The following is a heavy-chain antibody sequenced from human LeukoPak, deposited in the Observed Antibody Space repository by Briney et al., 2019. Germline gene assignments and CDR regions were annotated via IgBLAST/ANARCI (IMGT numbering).Heavy chain of an antibody. CDR2: IDTGVNK. J-gene: IGHJ4*02. V-gene: IGHV3-53*01. CDR3: ARDLNY. CDR1: GFTVSNNS. Sequence: PGGSLRLSCAASGFTVSNNSMSSVREAPGKGLEWVSIIDTGVNKYYADSVKGRFTMSRENSKNTLYLQMNSLRAEDTAVYYCARDLNYWGQGTLVTVSS.